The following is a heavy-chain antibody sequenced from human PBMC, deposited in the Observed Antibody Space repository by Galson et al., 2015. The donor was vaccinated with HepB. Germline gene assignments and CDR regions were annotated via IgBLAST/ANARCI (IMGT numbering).Heavy chain of an antibody. Sequence: SVKVSCKASGGTFSSYAISWVRQAPGQGLEWMGGISAYNGNTNYAQKLQGRVTMTTDTSTSTAYMELRSLRSDDTAVYYCARAATYYYDSSGYYYDYWGQGTLVTVSS. CDR2: ISAYNGNT. V-gene: IGHV1-18*01. J-gene: IGHJ4*02. D-gene: IGHD3-22*01. CDR3: ARAATYYYDSSGYYYDY. CDR1: GGTFSSYA.